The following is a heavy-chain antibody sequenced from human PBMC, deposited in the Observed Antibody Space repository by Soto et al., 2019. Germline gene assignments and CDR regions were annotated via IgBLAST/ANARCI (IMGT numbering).Heavy chain of an antibody. D-gene: IGHD3-22*01. Sequence: ESGGGLVQPGGSLRLSCAASGFTFSSYWMSWVRQAPGKGLEWVANIKQDGSEKYYVDSVKGRFTISRDNAKNSLYLQMNSLRAEDTAVYYCARDPDYYDSSGYYSDYWGQGTLVTVSS. J-gene: IGHJ4*02. CDR1: GFTFSSYW. V-gene: IGHV3-7*03. CDR2: IKQDGSEK. CDR3: ARDPDYYDSSGYYSDY.